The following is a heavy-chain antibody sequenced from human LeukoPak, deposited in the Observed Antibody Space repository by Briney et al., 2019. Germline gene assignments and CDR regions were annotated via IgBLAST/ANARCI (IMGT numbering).Heavy chain of an antibody. Sequence: GGSLRLSCAASGFTFSSYEMNWVRQAPGKGLEWVSYISSSGSTIYYADSVKGRFTISRDNAKNSLYLQMNSLRAEDTAVYYCARGAHYYGSGSQFDYWGQGTLVTVSS. CDR3: ARGAHYYGSGSQFDY. CDR2: ISSSGSTI. V-gene: IGHV3-48*03. D-gene: IGHD3-10*01. CDR1: GFTFSSYE. J-gene: IGHJ4*02.